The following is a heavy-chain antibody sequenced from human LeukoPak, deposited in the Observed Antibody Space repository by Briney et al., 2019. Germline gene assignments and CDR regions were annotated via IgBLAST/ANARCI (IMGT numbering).Heavy chain of an antibody. CDR3: ARDATIYYYGSGSYSDY. Sequence: GGSLRLSCAASGFTFSSYGMHWVRQAPGKGLEWVAFIRYDGSNKYYADSVKGRFTISRDNSKNTLYLQMNSLRAEDTAVYYCARDATIYYYGSGSYSDYWGQGTLVTVSS. CDR1: GFTFSSYG. CDR2: IRYDGSNK. J-gene: IGHJ4*02. D-gene: IGHD3-10*01. V-gene: IGHV3-30*02.